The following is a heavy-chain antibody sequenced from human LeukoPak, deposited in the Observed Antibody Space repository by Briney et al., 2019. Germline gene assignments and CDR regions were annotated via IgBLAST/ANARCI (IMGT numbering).Heavy chain of an antibody. CDR1: GGSISSSSYY. J-gene: IGHJ5*02. CDR2: IYYSGST. V-gene: IGHV4-39*07. CDR3: ARTPYSSTNWFDP. Sequence: PSETLSLTCTVSGGSISSSSYYWGWIRQPPGKGLEWIGSIYYSGSTYYNPSLKSRVTISVDTSKNQFSLKLSSVTAADTAVYHCARTPYSSTNWFDPWGQGTLVTVSS. D-gene: IGHD6-13*01.